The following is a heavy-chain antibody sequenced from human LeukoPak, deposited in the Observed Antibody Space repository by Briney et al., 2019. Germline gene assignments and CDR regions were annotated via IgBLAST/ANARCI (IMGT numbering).Heavy chain of an antibody. CDR1: GYTFTSYG. J-gene: IGHJ4*02. D-gene: IGHD3-16*02. Sequence: GASGKVSCKAAGYTFTSYGISWVRQAPGQGLEWMGWISAYNGNTNYAQKLQGRVTMTTDTSTSTAYMELRSLRSDDTAVYYCARAAPYMITFGGVIAEDYFDYWGQGTLVTVSS. V-gene: IGHV1-18*01. CDR3: ARAAPYMITFGGVIAEDYFDY. CDR2: ISAYNGNT.